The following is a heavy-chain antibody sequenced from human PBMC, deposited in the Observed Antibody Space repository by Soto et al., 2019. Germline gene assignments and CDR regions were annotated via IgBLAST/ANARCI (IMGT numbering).Heavy chain of an antibody. CDR1: GGSINRASYY. D-gene: IGHD3-3*01. Sequence: PSETLSLTCPVSGGSINRASYYWSWLRQHPGQGLEWIGNIYYSGSTNYNPSLKSRVAISIDTSKNHFSLNLTSVTAADTAVYYCARIQTFFGIITVVDDWGQGTLVTAPQ. CDR2: IYYSGST. V-gene: IGHV4-31*03. CDR3: ARIQTFFGIITVVDD. J-gene: IGHJ4*02.